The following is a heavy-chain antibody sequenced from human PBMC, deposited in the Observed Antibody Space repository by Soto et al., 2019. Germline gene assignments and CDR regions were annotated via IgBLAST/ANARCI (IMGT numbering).Heavy chain of an antibody. V-gene: IGHV3-48*03. CDR3: AREVLRYFDWLLPD. Sequence: PGGSLRLSCAASGFTFSSYEMNWVRQAPGKGLEWVSYISSSGSTIYYADSVKGRFTISRDNAKNSLYLQMNSLRAEDTAVYYCAREVLRYFDWLLPDWGQGTTVTVSS. J-gene: IGHJ6*02. D-gene: IGHD3-9*01. CDR2: ISSSGSTI. CDR1: GFTFSSYE.